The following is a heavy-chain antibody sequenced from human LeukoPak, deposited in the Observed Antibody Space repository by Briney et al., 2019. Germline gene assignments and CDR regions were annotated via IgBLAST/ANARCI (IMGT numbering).Heavy chain of an antibody. CDR2: ISAYNGNT. Sequence: ASVKVSCKASGYTFTSYGISWVRQAPGQGLEWMGWISAYNGNTNCAQKLRGRVTMTTDTSTDTAYMELSSLRSEDTAVYYCATHKRPHSSGWYVAYYYYGMDVWGQGTTVTVSS. J-gene: IGHJ6*02. V-gene: IGHV1-18*01. D-gene: IGHD6-19*01. CDR3: ATHKRPHSSGWYVAYYYYGMDV. CDR1: GYTFTSYG.